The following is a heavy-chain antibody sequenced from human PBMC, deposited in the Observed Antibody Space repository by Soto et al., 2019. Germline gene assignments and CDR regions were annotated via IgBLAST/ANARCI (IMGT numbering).Heavy chain of an antibody. CDR1: GGTFSSNA. CDR2: IIPIFGTA. J-gene: IGHJ5*02. Sequence: ASVKVSCKASGGTFSSNAISWVRQAPGQGLEWMGGIIPIFGTANYAQKFQGRVTITADESTSTAYMELSSLRSEDTAVYYCAREECSSTSCYSRYNWFDPWGQGTLVTVSS. V-gene: IGHV1-69*13. CDR3: AREECSSTSCYSRYNWFDP. D-gene: IGHD2-2*01.